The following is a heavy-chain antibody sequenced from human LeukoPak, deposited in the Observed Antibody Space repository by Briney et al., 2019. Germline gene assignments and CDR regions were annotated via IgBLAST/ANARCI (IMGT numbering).Heavy chain of an antibody. CDR3: ARGGVGATTFSAIDY. D-gene: IGHD1-26*01. J-gene: IGHJ4*02. CDR2: IIPIFGTA. V-gene: IGHV1-69*05. CDR1: GGTFSSYA. Sequence: GASVKVSCKASGGTFSSYAIIWVRQAPGEGLEWMGGIIPIFGTANYAQKFQGRVTITTDESTSTAYMELSSLRSEDTAVYYCARGGVGATTFSAIDYWGQGTLVTVSS.